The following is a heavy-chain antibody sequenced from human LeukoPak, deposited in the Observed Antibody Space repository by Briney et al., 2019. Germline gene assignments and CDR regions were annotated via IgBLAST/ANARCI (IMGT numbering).Heavy chain of an antibody. D-gene: IGHD6-19*01. CDR2: IREDGSKK. Sequence: GGSLRLSCAASGFAFSSYWMAWVRQAPGKGLEWVANIREDGSKKYYVDSLKGRFTISRDNARNSLYLQMNSLRAEDTAVYYCARAGYSSGYDYWGQGTLVTVSS. V-gene: IGHV3-7*05. CDR1: GFAFSSYW. CDR3: ARAGYSSGYDY. J-gene: IGHJ4*02.